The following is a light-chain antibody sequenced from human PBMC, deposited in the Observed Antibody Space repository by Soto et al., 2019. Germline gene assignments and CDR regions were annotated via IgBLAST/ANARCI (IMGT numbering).Light chain of an antibody. CDR1: SSDVGGYKY. Sequence: QSVLTQPASVSGSPGQSITISCTGTSSDVGGYKYVSWYQHHPGKAPKLMIYEVSYRPSGVSNRFSGSKSGNTASLTISGLQAEDEADYYCSSYTSSSSYVFGTGTKLTVL. V-gene: IGLV2-14*01. CDR3: SSYTSSSSYV. CDR2: EVS. J-gene: IGLJ1*01.